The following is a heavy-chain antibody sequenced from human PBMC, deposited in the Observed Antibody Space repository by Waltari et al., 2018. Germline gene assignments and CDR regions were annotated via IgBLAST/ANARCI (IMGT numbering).Heavy chain of an antibody. CDR1: GFTFDDYG. D-gene: IGHD6-6*01. J-gene: IGHJ4*02. V-gene: IGHV3-20*04. CDR2: SKWDGGFT. Sequence: EVQLVESGGSLVRPGGSLRLSCAASGFTFDDYGMNWVRQVPGKGVGVVAVSKWDGGFTAYVDSVKGRFTISRDNAKNSVYLQMNSLRSEDTALYYCAKSGNLAARPHFDFWGQGTRVTVSS. CDR3: AKSGNLAARPHFDF.